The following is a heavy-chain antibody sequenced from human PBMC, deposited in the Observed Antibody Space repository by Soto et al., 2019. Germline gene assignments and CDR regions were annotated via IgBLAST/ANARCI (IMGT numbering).Heavy chain of an antibody. CDR1: GFTFSSYA. CDR2: ISGSGGST. J-gene: IGHJ6*02. V-gene: IGHV3-23*01. CDR3: ARGGYCSSTSCLDYYYGMDV. D-gene: IGHD2-2*01. Sequence: GGSLRLSCAASGFTFSSYAMSWVRQAPGKGLEWVSAISGSGGSTYYADSVKGRFTISRDNSKNTLYLQMNSLRAEDTAVYYCARGGYCSSTSCLDYYYGMDVWGQGTTVTVSS.